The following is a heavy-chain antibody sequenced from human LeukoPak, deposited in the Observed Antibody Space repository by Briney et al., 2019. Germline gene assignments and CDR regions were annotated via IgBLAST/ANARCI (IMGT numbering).Heavy chain of an antibody. D-gene: IGHD3-10*01. V-gene: IGHV3-23*01. J-gene: IGHJ4*02. CDR2: ISGSGGST. CDR3: AKDRRAGSYDY. Sequence: GGSLRLSCAASGFTFSRNGMTWVRQAPGKGLEWVSAISGSGGSTYYADSVKGRFTISRDNSKNTLYLQMNSLRAEDTAVYYCAKDRRAGSYDYWGQGTLVTVSS. CDR1: GFTFSRNG.